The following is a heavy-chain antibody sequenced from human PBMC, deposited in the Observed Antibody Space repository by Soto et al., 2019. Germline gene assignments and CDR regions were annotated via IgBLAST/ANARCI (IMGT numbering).Heavy chain of an antibody. V-gene: IGHV1-18*04. Sequence: QVQLLQSGAEVKKPGASVKVTCKASGYTFTSYGISWVRQAPGQGLERMGWISAYNGNTNYAQKLQGRVNMTTDTPTSKAYMELRSLRSHDPAVYYCARSRFTYGMAVWGQGTTVTVSS. CDR3: ARSRFTYGMAV. CDR1: GYTFTSYG. CDR2: ISAYNGNT. J-gene: IGHJ6*02.